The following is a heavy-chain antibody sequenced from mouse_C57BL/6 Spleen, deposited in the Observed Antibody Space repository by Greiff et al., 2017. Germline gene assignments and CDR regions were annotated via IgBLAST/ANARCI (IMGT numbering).Heavy chain of an antibody. V-gene: IGHV1-54*01. J-gene: IGHJ3*01. CDR3: SRGGSNYAEFAY. CDR1: GYAFTNYL. CDR2: INPGSGGT. Sequence: QVQLQQSGAELVRPGTSVKVSCKASGYAFTNYLIEWVKQRPGQGLEWIGVINPGSGGTNYNEKFKGKATLTADKSSSTAYMQLRSLTSEVAAVCFGSRGGSNYAEFAYWGQGTLVTVSA. D-gene: IGHD2-5*01.